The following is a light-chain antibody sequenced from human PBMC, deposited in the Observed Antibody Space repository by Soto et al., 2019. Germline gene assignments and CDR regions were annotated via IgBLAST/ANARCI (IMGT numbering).Light chain of an antibody. CDR1: QSVSSN. V-gene: IGKV3-15*01. CDR2: DAS. CDR3: QQYNNWPLT. Sequence: EMVMTQSPPTVSVSPGERATLSCRASQSVSSNLAWYQQKPGQAPRLLIYDASTRATGIPARFSGSGSGTEFTLTISSLQSEDFGVYYCQQYNNWPLTFGGGAKIEIK. J-gene: IGKJ4*01.